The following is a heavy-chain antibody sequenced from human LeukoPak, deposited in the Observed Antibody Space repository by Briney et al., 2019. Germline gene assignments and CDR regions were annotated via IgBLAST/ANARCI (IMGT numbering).Heavy chain of an antibody. D-gene: IGHD3-10*01. CDR2: MNPNGGNT. CDR1: GYTFTSYD. CDR3: ARGVLWFGELLPQFDP. Sequence: GASVKVSCKASGYTFTSYDINWVRQATGQGREWMGWMNPNGGNTGYAQKFQGRVTITSNTSISTAYMELSSLRSEDTAVYYCARGVLWFGELLPQFDPWGQGTLVTVSS. J-gene: IGHJ5*02. V-gene: IGHV1-8*01.